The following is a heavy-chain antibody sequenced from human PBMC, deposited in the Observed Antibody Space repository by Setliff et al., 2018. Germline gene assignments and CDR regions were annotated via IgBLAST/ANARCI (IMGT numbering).Heavy chain of an antibody. CDR3: ARSGYYDFWSGFLNDAFDI. Sequence: PSETLSLTCAVSGGSISSSNWWSWVRQPPGKGLEWIGEINHSGSTNYNPSPKSRVTISVDTSTNQFSLKLSSVTAADTAVYYCARSGYYDFWSGFLNDAFDIWGQGTMVTVSS. CDR2: INHSGST. D-gene: IGHD3-3*01. CDR1: GGSISSSNW. V-gene: IGHV4-4*02. J-gene: IGHJ3*02.